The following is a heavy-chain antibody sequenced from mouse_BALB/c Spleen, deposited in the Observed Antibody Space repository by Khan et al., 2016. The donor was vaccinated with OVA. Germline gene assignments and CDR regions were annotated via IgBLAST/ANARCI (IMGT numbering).Heavy chain of an antibody. V-gene: IGHV5-9*03. D-gene: IGHD2-1*01. CDR3: AISNYGNFAY. CDR1: GFTFSSYT. CDR2: ISSGGDNT. J-gene: IGHJ3*01. Sequence: EVELVEPGGGLVKPGGSLKLSCAASGFTFSSYTMSWIRQTPEKRLEWVATISSGGDNTYYPDSVKGRFTISRDNAKNNLYLQMSSLRSEDTALYYCAISNYGNFAYWGQGTLVTVSA.